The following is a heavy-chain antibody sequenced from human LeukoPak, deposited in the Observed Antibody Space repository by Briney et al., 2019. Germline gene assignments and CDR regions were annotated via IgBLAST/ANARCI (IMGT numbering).Heavy chain of an antibody. CDR3: ARETSSWFLDY. V-gene: IGHV3-11*01. D-gene: IGHD6-13*01. CDR1: GFMFSDHY. Sequence: GGSLRLSCAASGFMFSDHYMSWIRQAPGKGLEWVSYISSRGSAIYYADSVKGRFTISRDNAKNSLYLQMNSLRAEDTAVYYCARETSSWFLDYWGQGTLVTVSS. CDR2: ISSRGSAI. J-gene: IGHJ4*02.